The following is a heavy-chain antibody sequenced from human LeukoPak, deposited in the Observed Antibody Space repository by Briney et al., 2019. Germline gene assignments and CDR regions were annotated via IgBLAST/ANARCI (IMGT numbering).Heavy chain of an antibody. V-gene: IGHV1-18*04. J-gene: IGHJ4*02. Sequence: GASVKVSCKASGYTFTGYYMHWVRQAPGQGLEWMAWISVYNGNTIYAQKLQDRVTLTTDTSTSTAYMELRSLRSDDTALYYCARGGDVRSLDYWGQGTLVTVSS. CDR2: ISVYNGNT. CDR3: ARGGDVRSLDY. CDR1: GYTFTGYY. D-gene: IGHD3-16*01.